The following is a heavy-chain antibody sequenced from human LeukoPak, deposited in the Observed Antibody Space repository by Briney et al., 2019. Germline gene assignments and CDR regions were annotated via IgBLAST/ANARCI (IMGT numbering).Heavy chain of an antibody. CDR3: ARGVPYDSWSGPHYSDY. D-gene: IGHD3-3*01. CDR2: IGVAANT. J-gene: IGHJ4*02. V-gene: IGHV3-13*01. Sequence: GGSLRLSCAASGFTFSSYDMHWVRKATGKGLEWVSAIGVAANTFYSGSVKGRFTISRENAKNSLYLLMSSLRAEDTAVYYCARGVPYDSWSGPHYSDYWGQGTLVTVSS. CDR1: GFTFSSYD.